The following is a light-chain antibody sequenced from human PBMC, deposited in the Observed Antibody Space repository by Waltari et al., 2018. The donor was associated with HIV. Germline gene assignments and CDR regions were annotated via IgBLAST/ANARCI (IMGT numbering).Light chain of an antibody. J-gene: IGKJ3*01. CDR1: QGISSY. V-gene: IGKV1-9*01. CDR2: AAS. CDR3: LHLNSYPLT. Sequence: DIQLTQSPSFLSASVGDRVTITCRASQGISSYLAWYQQKPGKAPKLLMYAASTLQSRVPSRFSGSGSGTEFTLTISSLQPEDFATYYCLHLNSYPLTFGPGTKVEIK.